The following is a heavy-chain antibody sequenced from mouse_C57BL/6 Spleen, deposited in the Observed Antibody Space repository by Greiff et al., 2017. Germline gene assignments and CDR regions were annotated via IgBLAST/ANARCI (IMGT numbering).Heavy chain of an antibody. CDR2: IHPNSGST. CDR3: AREGGSGSWFAY. D-gene: IGHD1-1*01. CDR1: GYTFTSYW. V-gene: IGHV1-64*01. J-gene: IGHJ3*01. Sequence: QVQLKQPGAELVKPGASVKLSCKASGYTFTSYWMHWVKQRPGQGLEWIGMIHPNSGSTNYNEKFKSKATLTVDKSSSTAYMQLSSLTSEDSAVYYCAREGGSGSWFAYWGQGTLVTVSA.